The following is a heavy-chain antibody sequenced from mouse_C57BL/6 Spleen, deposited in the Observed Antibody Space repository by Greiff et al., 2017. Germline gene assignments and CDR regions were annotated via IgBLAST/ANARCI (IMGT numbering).Heavy chain of an antibody. CDR3: ARSGTTVVATN. D-gene: IGHD1-1*01. J-gene: IGHJ2*01. Sequence: QVQLKQSGAELVKPGASVKISCKASGYAFSSYWMNWVKQRPGKGLEWIGQIYPGDGDTNYNGKFKGKATLTADKSSSTAYMQLSSLTSEDSAVYFCARSGTTVVATNWGQGTTLTVSS. V-gene: IGHV1-80*01. CDR2: IYPGDGDT. CDR1: GYAFSSYW.